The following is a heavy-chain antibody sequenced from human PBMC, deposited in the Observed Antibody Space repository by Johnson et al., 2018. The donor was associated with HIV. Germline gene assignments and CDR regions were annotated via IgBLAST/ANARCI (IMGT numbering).Heavy chain of an antibody. CDR1: GFTVSTNY. D-gene: IGHD3-16*01. CDR2: IYSGGST. CDR3: ARGVGGRTADAFDI. V-gene: IGHV3-66*01. Sequence: VQLVESGGGLVQPGGSLRLSCAASGFTVSTNYMSWVRQAPGKGLEWVSVIYSGGSTYYADTVNGRFTISRDNSKNTLYLQMNSLGAEDTAVYYCARGVGGRTADAFDIWGQGTMVTVSS. J-gene: IGHJ3*02.